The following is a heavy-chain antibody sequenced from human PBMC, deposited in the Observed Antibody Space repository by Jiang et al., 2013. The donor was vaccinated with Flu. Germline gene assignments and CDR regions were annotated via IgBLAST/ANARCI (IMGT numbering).Heavy chain of an antibody. D-gene: IGHD4-17*01. CDR1: GFTFSSYA. CDR3: ARVRSEDYGDYSGWYFDL. CDR2: ISYDGSNK. Sequence: VQLVESGGGVVQPGRSLRLSCAASGFTFSSYAMHWVRQAPGKGLEWVAVISYDGSNKYYADSVKGRFTISRDNSKNTLYLQMNSLRAEDTAVYYCARVRSEDYGDYSGWYFDLWAVAPWSLSPQ. V-gene: IGHV3-30*04. J-gene: IGHJ2*01.